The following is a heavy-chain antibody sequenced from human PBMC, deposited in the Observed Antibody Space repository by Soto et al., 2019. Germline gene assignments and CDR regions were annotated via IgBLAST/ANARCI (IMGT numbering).Heavy chain of an antibody. V-gene: IGHV4-4*02. CDR1: GDSISNDHW. Sequence: QVQLQESGPGLVKPSETLSLTCVVSGDSISNDHWWTWVRQPPGKGLEWIGDIYHSGSTNYKPSLKSRVTRSVDKSKNQFSLKVTSVTAADTAVYFCARVPRTTVTSIDYWGQGTLVTVSS. CDR3: ARVPRTTVTSIDY. J-gene: IGHJ4*02. D-gene: IGHD4-17*01. CDR2: IYHSGST.